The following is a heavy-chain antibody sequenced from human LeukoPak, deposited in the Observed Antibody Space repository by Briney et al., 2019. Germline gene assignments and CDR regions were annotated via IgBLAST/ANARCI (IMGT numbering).Heavy chain of an antibody. CDR3: AKEACGGDCYSDYFDY. Sequence: GGSLRLSCAASGFTFSSYSMHWVRQAPGKGLEWVAVISYDGSNKYYADSVKGRFTISRDNSKNTLYLQMNSLRAEDTAVYYCAKEACGGDCYSDYFDYWGQGTLVSVSS. V-gene: IGHV3-30*18. D-gene: IGHD2-21*02. J-gene: IGHJ4*02. CDR1: GFTFSSYS. CDR2: ISYDGSNK.